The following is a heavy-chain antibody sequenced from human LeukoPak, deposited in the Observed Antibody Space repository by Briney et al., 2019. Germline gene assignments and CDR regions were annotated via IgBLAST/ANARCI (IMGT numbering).Heavy chain of an antibody. Sequence: SETLSLTCTVSGYSISSGYFWGWIRQPPGKGLEWIGSIYHSGTTYYNPSLKSRVTISVDTSKNQFSLKLTTVTAADTAVYYCAVAVDIVVVPAASFWFDPWGQGTLVTVSS. J-gene: IGHJ5*02. V-gene: IGHV4-38-2*02. CDR2: IYHSGTT. CDR1: GYSISSGYF. D-gene: IGHD2-2*01. CDR3: AVAVDIVVVPAASFWFDP.